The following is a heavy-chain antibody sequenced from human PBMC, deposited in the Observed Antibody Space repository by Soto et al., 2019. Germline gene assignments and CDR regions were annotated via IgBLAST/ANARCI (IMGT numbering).Heavy chain of an antibody. CDR1: GFTFSNYA. J-gene: IGHJ6*02. Sequence: GRSLRLSWAASGFTFSNYAMSWVRQAPGKGLEWVSVISGSGGSTYYADSVKGRFTISRDNSKNTLYLQMNSLRAEDTAVYYSAKVPVVTDVGYYYYGMDVWCQGNTVTVSS. D-gene: IGHD2-2*01. V-gene: IGHV3-23*01. CDR3: AKVPVVTDVGYYYYGMDV. CDR2: ISGSGGST.